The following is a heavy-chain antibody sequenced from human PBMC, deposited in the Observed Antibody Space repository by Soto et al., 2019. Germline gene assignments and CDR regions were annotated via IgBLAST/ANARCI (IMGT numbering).Heavy chain of an antibody. CDR1: GYSFISHY. D-gene: IGHD2-2*01. V-gene: IGHV1-46*01. Sequence: ASVKVSCKASGYSFISHYIHWVRQAPGQGLEWIGFINPSGGSATLAQKFQGRVNMTRDTSTSTVYMELTILRSEDAAVYYCARDYLSSKLSLSYFDFWGQGTLVTVSS. CDR3: ARDYLSSKLSLSYFDF. J-gene: IGHJ4*02. CDR2: INPSGGSA.